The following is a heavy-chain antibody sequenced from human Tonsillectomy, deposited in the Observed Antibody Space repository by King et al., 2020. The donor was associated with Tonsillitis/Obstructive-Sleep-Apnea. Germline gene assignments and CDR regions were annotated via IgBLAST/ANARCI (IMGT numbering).Heavy chain of an antibody. D-gene: IGHD6-19*01. J-gene: IGHJ1*01. CDR3: TTGYSSGWYIGYFQH. V-gene: IGHV3-15*01. CDR2: IKSKTDGGTT. Sequence: VQLVESGGGLVKPGGSLRLSCAASGFTFSNAWMRWVRQAPGKGLEWGGRIKSKTDGGTTDYAAPVKGRFTITRNDSKNTLYLQMNSLKTEDTAVYYCTTGYSSGWYIGYFQHWGQGTLVTVSS. CDR1: GFTFSNAW.